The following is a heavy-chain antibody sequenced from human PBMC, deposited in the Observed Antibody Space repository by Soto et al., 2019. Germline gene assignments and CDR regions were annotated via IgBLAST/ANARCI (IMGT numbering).Heavy chain of an antibody. CDR1: GGSISSSNW. D-gene: IGHD6-19*01. V-gene: IGHV4-4*02. Sequence: PSETLSLTCAVSGGSISSSNWWSWVRQPPGKGLEWIGEIYHSGSTNYNPSLKSRVTISVDTSKNQFSLKLSSVTAADTAVYYCARAHSSGWYYFDYWGQGTLVTVSS. CDR2: IYHSGST. J-gene: IGHJ4*02. CDR3: ARAHSSGWYYFDY.